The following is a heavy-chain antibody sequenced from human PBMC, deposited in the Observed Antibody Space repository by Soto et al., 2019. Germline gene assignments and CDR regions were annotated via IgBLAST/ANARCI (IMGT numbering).Heavy chain of an antibody. D-gene: IGHD4-17*01. CDR3: AKGDYGDLTYYYCYGMDV. J-gene: IGHJ6*02. CDR2: ISYDGSNK. Sequence: QVQLVESGGGVVQPGRSLRLSCADSGFTFSSYGMHWVRQAPGKGLEWVAVISYDGSNKYYADSVKGRFTISRDNSKNTLYLQMNSLRAEDTAVYYCAKGDYGDLTYYYCYGMDVWGQGTTVTVSS. CDR1: GFTFSSYG. V-gene: IGHV3-30*18.